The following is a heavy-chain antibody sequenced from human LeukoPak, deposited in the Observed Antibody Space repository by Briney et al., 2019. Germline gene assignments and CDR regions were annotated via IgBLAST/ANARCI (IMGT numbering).Heavy chain of an antibody. CDR2: IYYSGST. J-gene: IGHJ4*02. CDR3: ARDCSSTSCYIY. D-gene: IGHD2-2*02. CDR1: GGSISSSSYY. Sequence: SETLPLTCTVSGGSISSSSYYWGWIRQPPGKGLEWIGSIYYSGSTYYNPSLKSRVTISVDTSKNQFSLKLSSVTAADTAVYYCARDCSSTSCYIYWGQGTLVTVSS. V-gene: IGHV4-39*07.